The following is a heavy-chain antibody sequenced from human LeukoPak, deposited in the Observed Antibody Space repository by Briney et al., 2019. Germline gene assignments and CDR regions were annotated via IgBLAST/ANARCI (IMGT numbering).Heavy chain of an antibody. CDR3: AKGSRKSSSSAQGYYYYMDV. Sequence: PGRSLRLSCAASGFTFSSYAMHWVRQAPGKGLEWVSFIRYDGGNKYYADSVKGRITISRDNFKNTLYLHMNSLRPEDSALYYCAKGSRKSSSSAQGYYYYMDVWGKGTTVTVSS. D-gene: IGHD6-6*01. CDR1: GFTFSSYA. V-gene: IGHV3-30*04. J-gene: IGHJ6*03. CDR2: IRYDGGNK.